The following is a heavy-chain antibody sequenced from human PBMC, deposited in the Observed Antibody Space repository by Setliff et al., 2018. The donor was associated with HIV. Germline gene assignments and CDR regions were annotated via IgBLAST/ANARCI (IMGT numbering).Heavy chain of an antibody. J-gene: IGHJ5*02. CDR1: GGSISRFY. V-gene: IGHV4-59*01. Sequence: SETLSLTCTVSGGSISRFYWSWIRQPPGKGLEWIGYIYYSGSTNYNPSLKSRVTISVDTSKNQFSLKLSSVTAADTAVYYCARTWWLRSNWFDPWGQGTLVTVSS. CDR2: IYYSGST. D-gene: IGHD5-12*01. CDR3: ARTWWLRSNWFDP.